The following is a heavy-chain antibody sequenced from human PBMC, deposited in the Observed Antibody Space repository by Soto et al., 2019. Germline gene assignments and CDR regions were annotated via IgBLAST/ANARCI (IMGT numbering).Heavy chain of an antibody. D-gene: IGHD6-13*01. V-gene: IGHV1-2*04. CDR1: GYTFTGYY. CDR2: INPNSGGT. Sequence: ASVKASCKASGYTFTGYYMHWVRQAPGQGLEWMGWINPNSGGTNYAQKFQGWVTMTRDTSISTAYMELSRLRSDDTAVYYCARSIAAGIYYYYGMDVWGQGTTVTVSS. J-gene: IGHJ6*02. CDR3: ARSIAAGIYYYYGMDV.